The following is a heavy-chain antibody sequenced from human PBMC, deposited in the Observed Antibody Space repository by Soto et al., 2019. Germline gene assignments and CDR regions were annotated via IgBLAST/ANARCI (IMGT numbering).Heavy chain of an antibody. D-gene: IGHD5-18*01. CDR2: ISGSGGGT. Sequence: VGSLRLSCAASGFTFSSFALSWVRQAPGKGLEWVSAISGSGGGTDYTASVKGRFTISRDNSKNTLYLQMNSLRADDTAVYYCAGPGYSSQDYWGQGTLVTVSS. CDR3: AGPGYSSQDY. J-gene: IGHJ4*02. V-gene: IGHV3-23*01. CDR1: GFTFSSFA.